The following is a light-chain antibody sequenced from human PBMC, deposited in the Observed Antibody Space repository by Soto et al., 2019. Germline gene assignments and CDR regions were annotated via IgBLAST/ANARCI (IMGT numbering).Light chain of an antibody. CDR3: QQSYSTPPT. Sequence: DIQMTQSPSSLSASVGDRVTITCRASQSISSYLNWYQQKPGKAPKLLIYAASSLQSGVPSRFSGSGSGTDSTLTISSLQPEDFATYYCQQSYSTPPTFGQGTMVEIK. CDR2: AAS. J-gene: IGKJ1*01. CDR1: QSISSY. V-gene: IGKV1-39*01.